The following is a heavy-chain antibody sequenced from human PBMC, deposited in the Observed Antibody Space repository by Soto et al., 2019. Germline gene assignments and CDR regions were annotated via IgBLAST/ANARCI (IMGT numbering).Heavy chain of an antibody. CDR1: GITFSNYG. CDR2: INQDGSEK. Sequence: AGGSLRLSCTASGITFSNYGITWVRQAPWKGPEWVANINQDGSEKYYVDSVRGRFTVSRDNAKNSLFLQMNSLRAEDTDVYYCASRPSAVVYHAVFDYLGQGSLVTVSS. V-gene: IGHV3-7*03. J-gene: IGHJ4*02. CDR3: ASRPSAVVYHAVFDY. D-gene: IGHD6-6*01.